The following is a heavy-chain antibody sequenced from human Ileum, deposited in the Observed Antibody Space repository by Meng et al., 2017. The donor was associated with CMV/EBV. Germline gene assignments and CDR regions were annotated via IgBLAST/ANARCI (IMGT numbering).Heavy chain of an antibody. CDR1: GFTFSSYP. D-gene: IGHD3-22*01. CDR3: ASPYDDAGYYSGY. J-gene: IGHJ4*02. Sequence: GESLKISCAASGFTFSSYPMNWVRQAPGKGLEWVSCISTSGGYIQYADSVKGRFTISRDNPKNSLYLQMNSLRAEDTAVYYCASPYDDAGYYSGYWGQGTLVTGAS. CDR2: ISTSGGYI. V-gene: IGHV3-21*01.